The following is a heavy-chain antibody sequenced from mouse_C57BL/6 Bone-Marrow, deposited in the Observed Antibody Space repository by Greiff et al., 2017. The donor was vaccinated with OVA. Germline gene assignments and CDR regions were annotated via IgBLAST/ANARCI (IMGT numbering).Heavy chain of an antibody. V-gene: IGHV1-81*01. CDR2: IYPRSGNT. D-gene: IGHD2-1*01. Sequence: QVQLQQSGAELARPGASVKLSCKASGYTFTSYGISWVKQRTGQGLEWIGEIYPRSGNTYYNEKFKGKATLTADKSSSTAYMELRSLTSEDSAVYFCARGIYGNLWFAYWGQGTLVTVSA. CDR3: ARGIYGNLWFAY. CDR1: GYTFTSYG. J-gene: IGHJ3*01.